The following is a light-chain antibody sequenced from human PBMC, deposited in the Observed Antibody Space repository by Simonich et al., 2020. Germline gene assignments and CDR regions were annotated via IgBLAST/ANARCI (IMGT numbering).Light chain of an antibody. CDR3: QQYNNWPPGT. V-gene: IGKV3-15*01. CDR1: QSVSSN. Sequence: EIVMTQSPATLSVSPGERATLSCRARQSVSSNLAWYQQKPGQAPRLLIDGASTRDTGIPARFSGSGSGTEFTLTISSLQSEDFAVYYCQQYNNWPPGTFGQGTKLEIK. J-gene: IGKJ2*01. CDR2: GAS.